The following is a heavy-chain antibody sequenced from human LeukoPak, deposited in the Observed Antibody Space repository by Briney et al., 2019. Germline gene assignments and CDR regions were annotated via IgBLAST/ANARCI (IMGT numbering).Heavy chain of an antibody. CDR2: IYYSGST. V-gene: IGHV4-39*07. D-gene: IGHD6-19*01. J-gene: IGHJ4*02. Sequence: SETLSLTCTVSGGSISSSSYYWGWIRQPPGKGLEWIGSIYYSGSTYYNPSLKSRVTISVDTSKNQFSLKLSSVTAADTAVYYCARAVAGNLWGIDYWGQGTLVTVSS. CDR1: GGSISSSSYY. CDR3: ARAVAGNLWGIDY.